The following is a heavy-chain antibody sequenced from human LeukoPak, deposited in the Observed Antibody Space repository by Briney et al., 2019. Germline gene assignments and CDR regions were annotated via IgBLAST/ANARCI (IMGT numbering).Heavy chain of an antibody. J-gene: IGHJ4*02. CDR1: GYTFTSYD. D-gene: IGHD1-20*01. V-gene: IGHV1-8*01. Sequence: ASVKVSCKASGYTFTSYDINWVRQASGQGLEWMGCMNPNSANAGYAQKFQGRVTMTRNTSISTAYMELSSLRSEDTAVYYCARVMTGTRRVFSYWGQGTLVTVSS. CDR3: ARVMTGTRRVFSY. CDR2: MNPNSANA.